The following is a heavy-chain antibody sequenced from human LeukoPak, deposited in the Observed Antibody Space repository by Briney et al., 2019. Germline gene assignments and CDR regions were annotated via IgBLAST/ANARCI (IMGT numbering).Heavy chain of an antibody. CDR3: AKARRATVNDPVDS. CDR1: GFTFSFFA. V-gene: IGHV3-23*01. J-gene: IGHJ4*02. CDR2: FGGAGRGST. D-gene: IGHD2-15*01. Sequence: GGSLRLSCAASGFTFSFFAMTWVRQAPGKGLEWVSSFGGAGRGSTYHSDSVKGRFTISRDDSKNTLYLQMHSLRIEDTAVYHCAKARRATVNDPVDSWGQGTLVTVSS.